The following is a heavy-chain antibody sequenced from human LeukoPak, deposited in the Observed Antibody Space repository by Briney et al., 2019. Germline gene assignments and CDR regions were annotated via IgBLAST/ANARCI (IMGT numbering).Heavy chain of an antibody. Sequence: PSETLSLTCTVSGGSVSSGSYYWSWIRQPPGKGLEWIGDIYYSGSTNYNPSLKSRVTISVDTSKNQFSLKLSSVTAADTAVYYCARDPSVVVAATPRYYYYYYGMDVWGKGTTVTVSS. CDR3: ARDPSVVVAATPRYYYYYYGMDV. J-gene: IGHJ6*04. V-gene: IGHV4-61*01. D-gene: IGHD2-15*01. CDR2: IYYSGST. CDR1: GGSVSSGSYY.